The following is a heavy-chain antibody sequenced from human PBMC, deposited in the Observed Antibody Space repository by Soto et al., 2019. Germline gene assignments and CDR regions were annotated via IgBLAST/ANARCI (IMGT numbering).Heavy chain of an antibody. V-gene: IGHV4-39*01. CDR3: AIRLGYCSSTSCYREIYGMDV. Sequence: SETLSLTCTVSGGSISSSSYYWGWIRQPPGKGLEWIGSIYYSGSTYYNPSLKSRVTISVDTSKNQFSLKLSSVTAADTAVYYCAIRLGYCSSTSCYREIYGMDVWGQGTTVTVSS. J-gene: IGHJ6*02. D-gene: IGHD2-2*02. CDR1: GGSISSSSYY. CDR2: IYYSGST.